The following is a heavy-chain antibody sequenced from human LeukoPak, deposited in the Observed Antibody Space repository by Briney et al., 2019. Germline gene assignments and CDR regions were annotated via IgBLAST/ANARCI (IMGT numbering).Heavy chain of an antibody. CDR3: ARTQVGAKDAFDI. CDR1: GFTFSNYN. D-gene: IGHD1-26*01. V-gene: IGHV3-21*04. Sequence: PGGSLRLSCAASGFTFSNYNMNWVRQAPGKGLEWVSSISSSSSSINYADSLKGRFTISRDNAKNSVYLQMNSLRAEDTALYHCARTQVGAKDAFDIWGQGTMVTVSS. CDR2: ISSSSSSI. J-gene: IGHJ3*02.